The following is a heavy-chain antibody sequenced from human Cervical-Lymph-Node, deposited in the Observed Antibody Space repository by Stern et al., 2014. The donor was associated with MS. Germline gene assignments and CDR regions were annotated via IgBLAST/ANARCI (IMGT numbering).Heavy chain of an antibody. CDR2: ISHSGST. CDR1: GGTISSGDVY. V-gene: IGHV4-30-4*01. CDR3: ARGGIFDY. J-gene: IGHJ4*02. Sequence: QVQLQESCPGLVKPSQTLSLTCTVSGGTISSGDVYWSWIRQPPGKCLEWIGYISHSGSTYFNPSLRSRVAISMATSMTQFSLNLSSVTAADTAVYYCARGGIFDYWGQGTLVTVSS.